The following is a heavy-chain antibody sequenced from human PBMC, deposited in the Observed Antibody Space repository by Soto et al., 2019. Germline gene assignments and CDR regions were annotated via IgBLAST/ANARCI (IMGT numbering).Heavy chain of an antibody. D-gene: IGHD1-7*01. CDR3: AGTTSHQWYYMDV. J-gene: IGHJ6*03. Sequence: QVPLQESGPGLVKPSQTLSLTCAISGDSVSSNSAAWNWIRLSPSRGLEWLARTYYRSRWYNDYAVSVRSRITVSPDTSKNQFSLQLTSVTPEDTAVYYCAGTTSHQWYYMDVWGKGTTVTVSS. V-gene: IGHV6-1*01. CDR1: GDSVSSNSAA. CDR2: TYYRSRWYN.